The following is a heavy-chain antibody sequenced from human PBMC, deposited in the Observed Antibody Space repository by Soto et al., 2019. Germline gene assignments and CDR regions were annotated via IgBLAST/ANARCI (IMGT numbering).Heavy chain of an antibody. CDR1: GDSVSNGDYS. CDR3: ATYRKFFQI. CDR2: IYNSGST. Sequence: SETLSLTCSVSGDSVSNGDYSWSWIRQPPGKGLEWIGFIYNSGSTYYNSSLKSRVTISVDRSKNHFFLNLTSVTAADTAVYYCATYRKFFQIWGQGTKVTVSS. V-gene: IGHV4-30-2*01. J-gene: IGHJ3*02.